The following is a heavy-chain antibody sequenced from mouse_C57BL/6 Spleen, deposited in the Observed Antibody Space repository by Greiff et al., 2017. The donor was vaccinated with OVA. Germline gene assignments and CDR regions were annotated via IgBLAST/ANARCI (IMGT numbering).Heavy chain of an antibody. CDR2: ISSGGDYI. J-gene: IGHJ2*01. CDR1: GFTFSSYA. CDR3: TRDYYGSSYFDY. Sequence: EVHLVESGAGLVKPGGSLKLSCAASGFTFSSYAMSWVRQTPEKRLEWVAYISSGGDYINYADTVKGRFTISRDNARNTLYLQMSSLKSEDTAMYYCTRDYYGSSYFDYWGQGTTLTVSS. D-gene: IGHD1-1*01. V-gene: IGHV5-9-1*02.